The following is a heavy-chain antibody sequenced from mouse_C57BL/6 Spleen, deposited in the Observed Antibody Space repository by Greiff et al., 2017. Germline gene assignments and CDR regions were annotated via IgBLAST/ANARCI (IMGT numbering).Heavy chain of an antibody. Sequence: EVQLVESGGGLVQPKGSLKLSCAASGFTFNTYAMHWVRQAPGTGLEWVARIRSKSSNYATYYADSVKDSFTISRDDSQSMLYLPMNNLNTQDTTLYSCVRDLIYCDSDDWYFDVWGTGTTVTVSS. CDR3: VRDLIYCDSDDWYFDV. V-gene: IGHV10-3*01. CDR1: GFTFNTYA. CDR2: IRSKSSNYAT. D-gene: IGHD2-4*01. J-gene: IGHJ1*03.